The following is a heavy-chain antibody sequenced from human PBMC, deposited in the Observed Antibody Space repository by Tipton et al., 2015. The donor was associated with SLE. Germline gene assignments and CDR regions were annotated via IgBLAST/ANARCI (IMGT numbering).Heavy chain of an antibody. V-gene: IGHV3-74*01. CDR1: GFTFSSYW. CDR2: INSDGSST. D-gene: IGHD3-9*01. J-gene: IGHJ4*02. CDR3: ARSLSGYFDQGLFDY. Sequence: GSLRLSCAASGFTFSSYWMHWVRQAPGKGLVWVSRINSDGSSTSYADSVKGRFTISRDNAKNTLYLQMNSLRAEDTAVYYCARSLSGYFDQGLFDYWGQGTLVTVSS.